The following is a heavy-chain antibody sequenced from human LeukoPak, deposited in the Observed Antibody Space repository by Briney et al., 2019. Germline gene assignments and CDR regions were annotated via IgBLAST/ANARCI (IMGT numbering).Heavy chain of an antibody. V-gene: IGHV1-24*01. CDR1: GYTLTEFP. CDR2: FGPAAADT. CDR3: ASGHEGVFDY. D-gene: IGHD3-10*01. J-gene: IGHJ4*02. Sequence: ASAKVSCKVSGYTLTEFPMHWVRQAPGKGLEWMGSFGPAAADTIYTQKFQGRVTMTEDTSTDTAYMELSSLRSEDTAVYFCASGHEGVFDYWGQGTLVTVSS.